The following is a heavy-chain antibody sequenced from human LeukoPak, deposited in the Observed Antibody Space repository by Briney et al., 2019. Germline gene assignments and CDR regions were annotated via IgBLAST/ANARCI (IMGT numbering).Heavy chain of an antibody. D-gene: IGHD3-9*01. Sequence: GGSLRLSCAASGFTFSSYGMHWVRQAPGKGLEWVAFIRYDGSNKYYADSVKGRFTISRDNSKNTLYLQMNSLRAEDTAVYYCARDQGRYFDWLFPHWGQGTLVTVSS. CDR1: GFTFSSYG. CDR3: ARDQGRYFDWLFPH. CDR2: IRYDGSNK. J-gene: IGHJ4*02. V-gene: IGHV3-30*02.